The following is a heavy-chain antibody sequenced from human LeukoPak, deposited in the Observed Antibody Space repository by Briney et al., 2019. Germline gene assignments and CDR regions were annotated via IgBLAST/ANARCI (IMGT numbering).Heavy chain of an antibody. J-gene: IGHJ4*02. CDR2: IRYDGSNK. D-gene: IGHD2-2*01. CDR3: AKGKAGRSRDFDY. CDR1: GFTFSSYG. Sequence: PGGSLRLSCAASGFTFSSYGMHWVRQAPGKGLEWVAVIRYDGSNKYYADSVKGRFTISRDNSKNTLYLQMNSLRAEDTAVYYCAKGKAGRSRDFDYWGQGTLVTVSS. V-gene: IGHV3-30*02.